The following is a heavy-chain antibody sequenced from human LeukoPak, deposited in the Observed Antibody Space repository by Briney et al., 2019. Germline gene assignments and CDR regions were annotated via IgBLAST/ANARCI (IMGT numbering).Heavy chain of an antibody. CDR1: GFTFSSYG. CDR3: ARDKYYYDSSGFPGY. J-gene: IGHJ4*02. V-gene: IGHV3-33*01. Sequence: GGSLRLSCAVSGFTFSSYGMHWVRQAPGKGLEWVAVIWYDGSNKYYADSVKGRFTISRDNSKNTLYLQMNSLRAEDTAVYYCARDKYYYDSSGFPGYWGQGTLVTVSS. D-gene: IGHD3-22*01. CDR2: IWYDGSNK.